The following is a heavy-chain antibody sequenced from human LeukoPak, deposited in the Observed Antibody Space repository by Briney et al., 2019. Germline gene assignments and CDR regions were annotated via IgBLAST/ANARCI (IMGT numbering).Heavy chain of an antibody. V-gene: IGHV5-51*01. Sequence: GESLKISCKGSGYSFTSYWIGWVRQMPGKGLEWMGIIYPGDSDTRYSPSFQGQVAISADKSISTAYLQWSSLKASDTAMYYCARRHRIAAAGTMYYYYGMDVWGQGTTVTVSS. CDR3: ARRHRIAAAGTMYYYYGMDV. D-gene: IGHD6-13*01. CDR2: IYPGDSDT. J-gene: IGHJ6*02. CDR1: GYSFTSYW.